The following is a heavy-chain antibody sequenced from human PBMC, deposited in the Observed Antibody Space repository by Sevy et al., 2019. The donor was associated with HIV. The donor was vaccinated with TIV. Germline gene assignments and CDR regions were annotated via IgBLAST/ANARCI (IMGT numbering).Heavy chain of an antibody. Sequence: ASVKVSCKIFGDTLIELSMHWVRQTPGNGLEWMGGFDPHAAETIYARKFQGRVIMTEDTSTETAYMDLSSLISEDTAVYYCATSRYYDGHANFDFWGQGTLVTVSS. V-gene: IGHV1-24*01. D-gene: IGHD3-10*01. J-gene: IGHJ4*02. CDR1: GDTLIELS. CDR2: FDPHAAET. CDR3: ATSRYYDGHANFDF.